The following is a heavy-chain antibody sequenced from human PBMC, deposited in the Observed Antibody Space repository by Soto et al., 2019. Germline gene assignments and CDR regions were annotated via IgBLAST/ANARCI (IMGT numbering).Heavy chain of an antibody. D-gene: IGHD3-10*01. Sequence: GASVKVSCKASGGTLSDYAVSWVRQARGQGLEWMGGIMPTVDSANYAQKFQGRPTITADESTSTANMELSSLRSDDTAIYYCAVAAVREILTEQSSGMAVWG. CDR2: IMPTVDSA. CDR1: GGTLSDYA. V-gene: IGHV1-69*13. CDR3: AVAAVREILTEQSSGMAV. J-gene: IGHJ6*02.